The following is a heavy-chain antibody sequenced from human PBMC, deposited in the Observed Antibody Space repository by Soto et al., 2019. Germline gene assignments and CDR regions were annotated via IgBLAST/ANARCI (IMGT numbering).Heavy chain of an antibody. J-gene: IGHJ4*02. V-gene: IGHV4-61*01. Sequence: QVQLQESGPGLVKPSETLSLTCTVSGGSVTSGNYFWSWIRLPPGKGLEWIGYIYYSGSTNYNPSLTSRVTISVDTSKNQFSLRLSSVTAADTAVYYCARRTVAEHFDTWGQGTLVTVSS. CDR3: ARRTVAEHFDT. D-gene: IGHD4-17*01. CDR2: IYYSGST. CDR1: GGSVTSGNYF.